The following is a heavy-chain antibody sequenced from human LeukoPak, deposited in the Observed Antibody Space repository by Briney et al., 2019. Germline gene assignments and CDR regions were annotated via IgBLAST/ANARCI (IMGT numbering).Heavy chain of an antibody. CDR3: ARGTAGYHSSYFDY. Sequence: GGSLRLSCAASGFTFSSYAMSWVRQVPGKGLEWVSAFSGSGGSTYYADSVKGRFTISRDNAENTLYLQMNSLRAEDTAVYYCARGTAGYHSSYFDYWGQGTLVTVSS. D-gene: IGHD3-16*02. J-gene: IGHJ4*02. CDR1: GFTFSSYA. CDR2: FSGSGGST. V-gene: IGHV3-23*01.